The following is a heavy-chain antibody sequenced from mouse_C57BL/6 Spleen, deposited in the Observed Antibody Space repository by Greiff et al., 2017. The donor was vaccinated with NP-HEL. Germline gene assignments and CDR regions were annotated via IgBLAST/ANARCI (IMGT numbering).Heavy chain of an antibody. V-gene: IGHV10-3*01. CDR3: VREEDIDGPYWYFDV. CDR2: IRSKSSNYAT. J-gene: IGHJ1*03. Sequence: DVQLVESGGGLVQPKGSLKLSCAASGFTFNTYAMHWVRQAPGKGLEWVARIRSKSSNYATYYADSVKDRFTISRDDSQSMLYLQMNNLKTEDTAMYYCVREEDIDGPYWYFDVWGTGTTVTVSS. D-gene: IGHD2-3*01. CDR1: GFTFNTYA.